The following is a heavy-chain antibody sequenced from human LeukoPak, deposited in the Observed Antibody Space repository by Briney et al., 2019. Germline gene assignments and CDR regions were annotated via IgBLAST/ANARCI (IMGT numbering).Heavy chain of an antibody. CDR1: GYTFTSYD. J-gene: IGHJ4*02. D-gene: IGHD3-10*01. CDR3: ARDRGSGGYYDY. Sequence: ASVKVSCKASGYTFTSYDINWVRQATGQGLEWMGWMNPNSGNTGYAQKFQGRVTITADESTSTAYMELSSLRSEDTAVYYCARDRGSGGYYDYWGQGTLVTVSS. V-gene: IGHV1-8*01. CDR2: MNPNSGNT.